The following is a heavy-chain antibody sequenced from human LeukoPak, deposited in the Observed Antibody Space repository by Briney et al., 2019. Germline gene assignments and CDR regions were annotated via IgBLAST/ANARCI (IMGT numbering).Heavy chain of an antibody. D-gene: IGHD2-2*01. CDR1: GGTFSSYA. CDR2: IIPILGTA. J-gene: IGHJ6*03. V-gene: IGHV1-69*11. Sequence: SVKVSCKASGGTFSSYAISWVRQAPGQGLEWMGRIIPILGTANYAQKFQGRVTITTDESTSTAYMELSSLRSEDTAVYYCAGGYYCSSTSWYGGLGYYYYYYMDVWGKGTTVTVSS. CDR3: AGGYYCSSTSWYGGLGYYYYYYMDV.